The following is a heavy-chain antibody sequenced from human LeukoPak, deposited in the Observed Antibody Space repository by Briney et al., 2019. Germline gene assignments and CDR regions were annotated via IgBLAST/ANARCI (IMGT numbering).Heavy chain of an antibody. CDR1: GFTFSDHA. J-gene: IGHJ4*02. V-gene: IGHV3-23*01. CDR3: AKGTSTLDY. Sequence: GGSLRLSCAASGFTFSDHAMNWVRHAPGKGLEWVSLISNGGDRTYYADSVKGRLTISRDNSKNMVYLQMNSLRVEDTAVYFCAKGTSTLDYWGQGTLVTVSS. D-gene: IGHD3-3*02. CDR2: ISNGGDRT.